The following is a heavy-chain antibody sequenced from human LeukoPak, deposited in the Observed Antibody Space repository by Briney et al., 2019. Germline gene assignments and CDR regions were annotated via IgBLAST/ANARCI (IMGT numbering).Heavy chain of an antibody. CDR3: ARHFDY. Sequence: SETLSLTCAVYGGSFSGYYWSWIRQPPGKGLEWIGEINHSGSTNYNPSLKSRVTISVDTSKNQFSLKLSSVTAADTAVYYCARHFDYWGQGTLVTVSS. V-gene: IGHV4-34*01. CDR1: GGSFSGYY. CDR2: INHSGST. J-gene: IGHJ4*02.